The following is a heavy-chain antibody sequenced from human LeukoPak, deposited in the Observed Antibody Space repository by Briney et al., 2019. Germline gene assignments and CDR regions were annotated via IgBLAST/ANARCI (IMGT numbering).Heavy chain of an antibody. V-gene: IGHV3-21*01. J-gene: IGHJ4*02. D-gene: IGHD7-27*01. Sequence: GGSLRLSCVASGFTFSIYTMSWVRQAPGKGLEWVSSITSSSSSMYSADSVKGRLTISRDNAKNSLYLQMNSLRAEDTAVYYCARDLAWGGYWGQGTLVAVSS. CDR2: ITSSSSSM. CDR3: ARDLAWGGY. CDR1: GFTFSIYT.